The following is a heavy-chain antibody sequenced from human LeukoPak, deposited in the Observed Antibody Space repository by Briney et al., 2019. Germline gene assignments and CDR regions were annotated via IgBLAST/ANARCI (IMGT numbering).Heavy chain of an antibody. CDR3: ARDHGLWFDP. D-gene: IGHD6-25*01. J-gene: IGHJ5*02. V-gene: IGHV1-18*04. CDR2: ISAYNGDT. Sequence: ASVKVSCKASGHTFTGYYMHWVRQAPGQGLEWMGWISAYNGDTNYAQKFQGRVTMTTDTSTSTAYMELRSLRSDDTAVYYCARDHGLWFDPWGQGTLVTVSS. CDR1: GHTFTGYY.